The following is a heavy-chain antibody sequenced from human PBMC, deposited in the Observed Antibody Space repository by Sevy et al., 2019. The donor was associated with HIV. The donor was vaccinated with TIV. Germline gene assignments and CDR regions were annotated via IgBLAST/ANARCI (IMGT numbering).Heavy chain of an antibody. CDR2: ISPEGSRI. Sequence: GGSLRLSCAASGFGFSGTWMNWVRQAPGKGLEWVAIISPEGSRIDYADSVKGRLIISRDNANSSVSLQMNSLRVEDMGVYYCAKDRGWKTFHYWGQGALVTVSS. CDR1: GFGFSGTW. J-gene: IGHJ4*02. D-gene: IGHD3-10*01. V-gene: IGHV3-7*04. CDR3: AKDRGWKTFHY.